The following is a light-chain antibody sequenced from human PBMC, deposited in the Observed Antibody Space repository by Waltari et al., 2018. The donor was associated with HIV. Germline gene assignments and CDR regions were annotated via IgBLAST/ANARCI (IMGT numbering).Light chain of an antibody. CDR2: GNS. CDR3: QSYDSRLSGSV. Sequence: SVLTQPPSVSGAPGQRVTISFSASRSNCRATYDVHWYQHLPGTAPNLLIYGNSNRPSGVPDRFSGSKSGTSASLAITGLQPEDEGDYYCQSYDSRLSGSVFGGGTKLTVL. V-gene: IGLV1-40*01. J-gene: IGLJ2*01. CDR1: RSNCRATYD.